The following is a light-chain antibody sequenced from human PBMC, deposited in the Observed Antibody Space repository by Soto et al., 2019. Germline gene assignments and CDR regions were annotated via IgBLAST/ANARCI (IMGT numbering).Light chain of an antibody. CDR3: QQYYSYPAWT. CDR2: AAS. Sequence: AIRMTQSPSSLSASTGVRVTITCRASQGISSYLAWYQQKPGKAPKLLIYAASTLQSGVPSRFSGSGSGTDFTLTISCLQSEDFATYYCQQYYSYPAWTFGQGTKVEIK. CDR1: QGISSY. J-gene: IGKJ1*01. V-gene: IGKV1-8*01.